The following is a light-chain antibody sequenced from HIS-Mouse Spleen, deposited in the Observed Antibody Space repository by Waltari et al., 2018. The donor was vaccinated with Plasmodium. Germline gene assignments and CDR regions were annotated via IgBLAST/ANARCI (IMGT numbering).Light chain of an antibody. CDR3: CSYAGSYTWV. J-gene: IGLJ3*02. CDR1: SSDVGGYYY. CDR2: DVS. Sequence: QSALTQPRSVSGSPGQSVTISCTGTSSDVGGYYYVSCYQQHPGNAPKLMIYDVSKRPSGVPDRFSGSKSGNTASLTISGLQAEDEADYYCCSYAGSYTWVFGGGTKLTVL. V-gene: IGLV2-11*01.